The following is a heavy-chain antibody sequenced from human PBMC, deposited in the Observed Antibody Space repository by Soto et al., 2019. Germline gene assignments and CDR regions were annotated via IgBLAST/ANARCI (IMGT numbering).Heavy chain of an antibody. V-gene: IGHV4-34*01. CDR1: GGSFSGYY. J-gene: IGHJ5*02. CDR3: ARGGPVNEYNKINWFDP. Sequence: SETLSLTCAVYGGSFSGYYWSWIRQPPGKGLEWIGEINHSGSTNYNPSLKSRVTISVDTSKNQFSLKLSSVTAADTAVYYCARGGPVNEYNKINWFDPWGQGTLVT. D-gene: IGHD1-1*01. CDR2: INHSGST.